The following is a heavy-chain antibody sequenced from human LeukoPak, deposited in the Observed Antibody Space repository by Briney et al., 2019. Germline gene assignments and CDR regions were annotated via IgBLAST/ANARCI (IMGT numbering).Heavy chain of an antibody. CDR3: ARDRNELDYDIPPRQGFDY. D-gene: IGHD3-9*01. J-gene: IGHJ4*02. CDR1: GFTFSSYS. Sequence: SGGSLRLSCAASGFTFSSYSMNWVRQAPGKGLEWVSSISSSSYIYYADSVKGRFTISRDNAKNSLYLQMNSLRAEDTAVYYCARDRNELDYDIPPRQGFDYWGQGTLVTVSS. V-gene: IGHV3-21*01. CDR2: ISSSSYI.